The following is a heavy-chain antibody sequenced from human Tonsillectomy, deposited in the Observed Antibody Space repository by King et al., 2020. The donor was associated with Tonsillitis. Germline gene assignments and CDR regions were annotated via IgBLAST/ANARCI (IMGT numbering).Heavy chain of an antibody. CDR1: GGSFSDYY. D-gene: IGHD4/OR15-4a*01. J-gene: IGHJ5*02. V-gene: IGHV4-34*01. CDR2: TNHTGST. CDR3: ASISEGHDHGTCAHYASNCFDP. Sequence: VQLQQWGAGLLKPSETLSLTCAVYGGSFSDYYWSWIRQPPGKGLEWIGETNHTGSTNYNPSLKSRVTISVDTSTNQSSLKLSSVTAADTAVYYCASISEGHDHGTCAHYASNCFDPWGQGTLVTVSS.